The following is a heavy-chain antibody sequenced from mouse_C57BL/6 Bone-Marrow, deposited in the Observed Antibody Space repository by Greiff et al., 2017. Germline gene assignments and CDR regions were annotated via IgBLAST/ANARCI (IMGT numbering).Heavy chain of an antibody. CDR2: ISDGGSYT. D-gene: IGHD2-5*01. V-gene: IGHV5-4*01. CDR1: GFTLSSYA. J-gene: IGHJ2*01. Sequence: EVQRVESGGGLVKPGGSLKLSCAASGFTLSSYAMSWVRQTPEKRLEWVATISDGGSYTYYPDNVKGRYTISRDNAKNNLYLQMSHLRSEDTAMYYCARKIYYSNSFFDYWGQGTTLTVST. CDR3: ARKIYYSNSFFDY.